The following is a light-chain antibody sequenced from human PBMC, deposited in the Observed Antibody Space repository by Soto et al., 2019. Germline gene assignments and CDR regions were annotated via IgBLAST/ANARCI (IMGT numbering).Light chain of an antibody. J-gene: IGKJ1*01. CDR3: QQYGSSGT. CDR2: GAS. CDR1: QSVSNNY. V-gene: IGKV3-20*01. Sequence: EIVWTHSPGTLSLPPGERATPSCRASQSVSNNYLAWYQQKPGQAPRLLIYGASNRATGIPDRFSGSGSGTDFTLTISRLEPEDFAVYYCQQYGSSGTFGQGTKVDIK.